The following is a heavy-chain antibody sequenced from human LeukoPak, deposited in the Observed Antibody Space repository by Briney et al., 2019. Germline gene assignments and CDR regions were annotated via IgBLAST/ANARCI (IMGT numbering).Heavy chain of an antibody. Sequence: SETLSLTCTVSGGSISSYYWSWIRQPAGKGLEWIGRIYTSGSTNYNPSLKSRVTMSVDTSKNQFSLKLSSVTAADTAVYYCARDPHYHDRSGSFVWGQGTMVTVSS. CDR1: GGSISSYY. CDR3: ARDPHYHDRSGSFV. J-gene: IGHJ3*01. CDR2: IYTSGST. D-gene: IGHD3-22*01. V-gene: IGHV4-4*07.